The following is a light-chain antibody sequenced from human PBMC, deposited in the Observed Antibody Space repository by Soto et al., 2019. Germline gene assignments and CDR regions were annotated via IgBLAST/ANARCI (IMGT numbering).Light chain of an antibody. J-gene: IGKJ1*01. V-gene: IGKV3-20*01. Sequence: IVLTQSPGTLSLSPGERATLSCRASQTVTSTFLAWYQQKPGQAPRLLIYGASRRATGIPDRFSGSGSGTDFTLTITRLEPEDFAVYYCHQYDSSRTFGQGNKVE. CDR2: GAS. CDR3: HQYDSSRT. CDR1: QTVTSTF.